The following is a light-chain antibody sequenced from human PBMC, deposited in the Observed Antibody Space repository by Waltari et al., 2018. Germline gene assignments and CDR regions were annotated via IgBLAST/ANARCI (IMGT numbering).Light chain of an antibody. CDR1: RSNVGSTA. Sequence: QSVLTQPPSASGTPGQRVTISCSGGRSNVGSTAVHWYQQVPGTAPKLLIYSNYHRPPGVPERFSASKSGTSASLAISGLQSDDEADYHCAAWDDNLNGQVFGGGTKLTVL. V-gene: IGLV1-44*01. J-gene: IGLJ3*02. CDR3: AAWDDNLNGQV. CDR2: SNY.